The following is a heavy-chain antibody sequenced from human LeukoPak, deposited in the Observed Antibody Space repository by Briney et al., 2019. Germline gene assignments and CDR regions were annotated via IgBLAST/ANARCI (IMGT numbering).Heavy chain of an antibody. D-gene: IGHD5-12*01. CDR3: VRWLLYGFDI. CDR1: GFTFSTYA. V-gene: IGHV3-30-3*01. J-gene: IGHJ3*02. Sequence: GRSLRLSCAASGFTFSTYAMHWVRQAPGKGLEWVAFISYDGTNKYCADSVKGRFTISRDNSKNTLYLQMNSLRAEDTALYYCVRWLLYGFDIWGQGTMVTVSS. CDR2: ISYDGTNK.